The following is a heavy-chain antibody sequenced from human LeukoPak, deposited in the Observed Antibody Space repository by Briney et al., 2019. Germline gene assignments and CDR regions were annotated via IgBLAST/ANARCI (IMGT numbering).Heavy chain of an antibody. CDR2: IFYSGSP. J-gene: IGHJ4*02. CDR1: GGSISSTSYY. V-gene: IGHV4-39*01. D-gene: IGHD2-2*01. CDR3: ARLKGVPAADY. Sequence: SETLSLTCTVSGGSISSTSYYWGWIRQPPGKGLGWIGSIFYSGSPYYNPSLKSRGTISVDTAKNQCSLKLTSVTAADTAMYYCARLKGVPAADYWGQGTLVTVSS.